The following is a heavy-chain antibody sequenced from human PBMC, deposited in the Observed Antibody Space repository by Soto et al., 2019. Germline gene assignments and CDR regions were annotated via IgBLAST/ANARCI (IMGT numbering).Heavy chain of an antibody. CDR1: GGSFSGYY. CDR3: ATRYQFIKLYYYYYMDA. Sequence: SETLSLTCAVYGGSFSGYYWSWIRLPPGKGLEWIGEINHSGSTNYNPSLKSRVTISVDTSKNQFSLKLSSVTAADTAVYYCATRYQFIKLYYYYYMDAWGKGTTVTVSS. J-gene: IGHJ6*03. V-gene: IGHV4-34*01. D-gene: IGHD2-2*01. CDR2: INHSGST.